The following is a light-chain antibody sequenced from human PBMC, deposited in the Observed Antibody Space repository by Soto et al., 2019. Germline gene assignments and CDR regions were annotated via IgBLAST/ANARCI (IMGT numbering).Light chain of an antibody. Sequence: EIVMTQSPATLSVSPGERATLSCRASQSVSSNLAWYQQKPGQAPRLLIYGASTRATGIPARFSGSGSGTAFTLTISSLLSEDFALYYCQQHNNWPPYTFGQGTKLEIK. CDR3: QQHNNWPPYT. J-gene: IGKJ2*01. CDR2: GAS. V-gene: IGKV3-15*01. CDR1: QSVSSN.